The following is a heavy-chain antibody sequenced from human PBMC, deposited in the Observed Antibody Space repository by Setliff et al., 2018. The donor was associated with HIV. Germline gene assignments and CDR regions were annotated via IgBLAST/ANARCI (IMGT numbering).Heavy chain of an antibody. D-gene: IGHD6-6*01. J-gene: IGHJ4*02. CDR2: ILYNGNT. CDR3: ATEGREKLALFDH. Sequence: SETLSLTCNISGVSLRTHYWSWVRLPPGKRLEWIGYILYNGNTNYNPSFNSRVTLSLDEAKNQFSLNLKSVTSADTAVYYCATEGREKLALFDHWGLGILVTV. V-gene: IGHV4-59*11. CDR1: GVSLRTHY.